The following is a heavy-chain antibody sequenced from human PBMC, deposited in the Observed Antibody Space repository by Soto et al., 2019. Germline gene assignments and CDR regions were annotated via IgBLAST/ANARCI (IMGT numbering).Heavy chain of an antibody. CDR2: IIPILGIA. Sequence: QVQLVQSGAEVKKPGSSVKVSCKASGGTFSSYTISWVRQAPGQGLEWMGRIIPILGIANYAQKFQGRVTITADKPTRTAYMELSSLRSEDTAVYYCARGHCSSTSCRPYYFDYWGQGTLVTVSS. CDR3: ARGHCSSTSCRPYYFDY. J-gene: IGHJ4*02. V-gene: IGHV1-69*02. D-gene: IGHD2-2*01. CDR1: GGTFSSYT.